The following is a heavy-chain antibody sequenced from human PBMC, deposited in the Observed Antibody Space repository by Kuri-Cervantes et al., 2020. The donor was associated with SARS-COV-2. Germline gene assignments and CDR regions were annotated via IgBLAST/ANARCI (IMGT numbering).Heavy chain of an antibody. CDR3: ARAGNLYYYYGMDV. Sequence: GESLKISCAASGFTFSSYAMHWVRQAPGKGLEWVAVISYDGSNKYYADSAKGRFTISRDNSKNTLYLQMNSLRAEDTAVYYCARAGNLYYYYGMDVWGQGTTVTVSS. D-gene: IGHD4-23*01. CDR2: ISYDGSNK. V-gene: IGHV3-30*01. CDR1: GFTFSSYA. J-gene: IGHJ6*02.